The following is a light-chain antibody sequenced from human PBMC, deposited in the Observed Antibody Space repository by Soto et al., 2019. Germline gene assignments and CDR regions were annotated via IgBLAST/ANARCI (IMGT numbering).Light chain of an antibody. CDR1: QSVSSY. CDR3: QQRSNWLT. J-gene: IGKJ4*01. Sequence: EIVLTQSPATLSLSPGERATRSCRASQSVSSYLAWYQQKPGQAPRLLIYDASNRATGIPARFSGSGFGTDFTLTISSLEPEEFAVYYCQQRSNWLTFGGGTKVEIK. V-gene: IGKV3-11*01. CDR2: DAS.